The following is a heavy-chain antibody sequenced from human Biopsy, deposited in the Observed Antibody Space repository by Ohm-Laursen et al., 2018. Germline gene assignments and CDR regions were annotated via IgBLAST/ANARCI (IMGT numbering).Heavy chain of an antibody. CDR1: GFSFSSYG. CDR3: VKDVKERVGWFGYFDL. CDR2: ISYDGFNI. Sequence: SLRLSCAASGFSFSSYGMHWVRQAPGKGLEWVAAISYDGFNIYYAGSVQGRFIISRDNSNNTLYVQMNSLRHEDTAVYYCVKDVKERVGWFGYFDLWGRGTLVTVSS. J-gene: IGHJ2*01. V-gene: IGHV3-30*18. D-gene: IGHD3-10*01.